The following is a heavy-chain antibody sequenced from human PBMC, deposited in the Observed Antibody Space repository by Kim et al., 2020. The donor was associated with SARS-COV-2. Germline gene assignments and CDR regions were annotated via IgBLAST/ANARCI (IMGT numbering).Heavy chain of an antibody. CDR1: GFTFSSYA. Sequence: GGSLRLSCAASGFTFSSYAMNWVRQAPGKGLEWVSVIYGGGSSTYYADSVKGRFTISRDNSKNTLYLQMNSLRVEDTAVYYCAKVWQQLVLGFASDYWGQGTLVTVSS. CDR3: AKVWQQLVLGFASDY. V-gene: IGHV3-23*03. CDR2: IYGGGSST. D-gene: IGHD6-13*01. J-gene: IGHJ4*02.